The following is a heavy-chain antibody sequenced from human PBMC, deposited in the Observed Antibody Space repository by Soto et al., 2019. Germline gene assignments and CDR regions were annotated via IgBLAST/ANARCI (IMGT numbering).Heavy chain of an antibody. V-gene: IGHV1-18*01. Sequence: QVQLVQSGAEVKTPGASVKVSCKASGYTFTSYCITWVRQAPGQGLEWMGWISAYNGTTNYAHKLQARVTMTTDTPTSTACMELRRLRSDETSVYYCARDGTGVRYWGQGTLVTVSS. CDR2: ISAYNGTT. CDR3: ARDGTGVRY. CDR1: GYTFTSYC. J-gene: IGHJ4*02.